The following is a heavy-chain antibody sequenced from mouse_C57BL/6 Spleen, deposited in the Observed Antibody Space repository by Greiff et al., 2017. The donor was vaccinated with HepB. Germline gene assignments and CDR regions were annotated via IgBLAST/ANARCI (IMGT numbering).Heavy chain of an antibody. CDR2: IYPGDGDT. Sequence: QVQLKQSGPELVKPGASVKISCKASGYAFSSSWMNWVKQRPGKGLEWIGRIYPGDGDTNYNGKFKGKATLTADKSSSTAYMQLSSLTSEDSAVYFCALAANYYGSSYWYFDVWGTGTTVTVSS. J-gene: IGHJ1*03. D-gene: IGHD1-1*01. V-gene: IGHV1-82*01. CDR3: ALAANYYGSSYWYFDV. CDR1: GYAFSSSW.